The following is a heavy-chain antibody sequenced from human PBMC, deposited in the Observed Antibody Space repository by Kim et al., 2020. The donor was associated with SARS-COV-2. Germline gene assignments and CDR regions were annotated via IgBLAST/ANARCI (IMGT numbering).Heavy chain of an antibody. V-gene: IGHV3-21*01. CDR2: ISSSSSYI. J-gene: IGHJ4*02. D-gene: IGHD3-22*01. Sequence: GSLKISCAASGFTFSSYSMNWVRQAPGKGLEWVSSISSSSSYIYYADSVKGRFTISRDNAKNSLYLQMNSLRAEDTAVYYCARDPYYYDSSGYYYGLFDYWGQGTLVTVSS. CDR1: GFTFSSYS. CDR3: ARDPYYYDSSGYYYGLFDY.